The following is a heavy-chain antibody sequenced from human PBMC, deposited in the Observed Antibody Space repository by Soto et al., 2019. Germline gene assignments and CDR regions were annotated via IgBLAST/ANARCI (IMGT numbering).Heavy chain of an antibody. D-gene: IGHD7-27*01. CDR1: GGKFRSHP. Sequence: SVKVSSKASGGKFRSHPISWVRQAPGQGLEWMGGIIPIFGTAKSSQKFQDRVTISRDTSASTAYMELTSLRSEDTAVYDCARDTGDGNFDFWGQGALVPVSS. J-gene: IGHJ4*02. V-gene: IGHV1-69*06. CDR3: ARDTGDGNFDF. CDR2: IIPIFGTA.